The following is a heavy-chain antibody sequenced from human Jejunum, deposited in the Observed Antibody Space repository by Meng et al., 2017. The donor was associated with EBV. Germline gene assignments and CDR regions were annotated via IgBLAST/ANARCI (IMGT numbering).Heavy chain of an antibody. CDR1: GFTFSGSD. J-gene: IGHJ4*02. CDR2: IRTKTDIYAT. Sequence: EVQLVESGGGLVQPGGSLTLSCEASGFTFSGSDMHWVRQASGKGLEWVGRIRTKTDIYATVYAASVRGRFTISRDDSNNSSYLQMNSLKTEDTAVYYCWGDLRYGLYWGQGTLVTVAS. D-gene: IGHD5-18*01. V-gene: IGHV3-73*02. CDR3: WGDLRYGLY.